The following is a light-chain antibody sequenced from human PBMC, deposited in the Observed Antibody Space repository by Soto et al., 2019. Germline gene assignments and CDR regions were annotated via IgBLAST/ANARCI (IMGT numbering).Light chain of an antibody. V-gene: IGLV2-14*01. CDR2: DVS. CDR1: SSDVGAYNY. CDR3: SSYTTSTTGV. Sequence: QSALTQPASVSGSPGQSITISCTGTSSDVGAYNYVSWFQQQPGKAPRLIIYDVSNRPSGVSNRFSGSKSGNTASLTISGLQAEDEADYYCSSYTTSTTGVFGGGTKLTVL. J-gene: IGLJ3*02.